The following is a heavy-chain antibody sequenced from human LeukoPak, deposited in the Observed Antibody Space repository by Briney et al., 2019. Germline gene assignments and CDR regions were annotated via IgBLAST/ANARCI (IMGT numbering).Heavy chain of an antibody. V-gene: IGHV3-15*01. D-gene: IGHD5/OR15-5a*01. J-gene: IGHJ4*02. CDR1: GFTFSSAW. Sequence: GGSLRLSCAASGFTFSSAWMTWVRQAPGKGLEWVGHIKSKADGGTTDYAAPAKGRFTISRDDSKNTLSLQMNSLKYEDTAVYYCTTDPFMLDVYHFHYWGQGTLVTVSS. CDR2: IKSKADGGTT. CDR3: TTDPFMLDVYHFHY.